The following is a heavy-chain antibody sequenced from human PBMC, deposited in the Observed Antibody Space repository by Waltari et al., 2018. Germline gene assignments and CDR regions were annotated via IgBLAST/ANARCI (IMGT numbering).Heavy chain of an antibody. V-gene: IGHV3-48*03. D-gene: IGHD4-17*01. CDR2: MATGSNRL. CDR1: GFTINNYA. Sequence: EVQLVGPGASPAQHGGSLSVPCEASGFTINNYAMNGVRQAPGKGLEWVAYMATGSNRLYYANSVKGRFTISRDNAKDSLFLQMNILRADDTALYFCAREPTVTGENYFDSWGQGALVSVSS. J-gene: IGHJ4*02. CDR3: AREPTVTGENYFDS.